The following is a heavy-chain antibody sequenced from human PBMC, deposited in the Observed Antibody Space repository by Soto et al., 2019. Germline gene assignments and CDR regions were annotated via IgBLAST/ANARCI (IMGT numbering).Heavy chain of an antibody. D-gene: IGHD2-21*01. J-gene: IGHJ6*02. Sequence: WSRNKQPPGKGLEWIGNIYYSGNTYYNPSLKSRLIISIDTSKNQFSLKVGSVTAADTAVYYCSRAVGVMGYYYYGMDVWGQGTTVSVS. CDR3: SRAVGVMGYYYYGMDV. CDR2: IYYSGNT. V-gene: IGHV4-30-4*01.